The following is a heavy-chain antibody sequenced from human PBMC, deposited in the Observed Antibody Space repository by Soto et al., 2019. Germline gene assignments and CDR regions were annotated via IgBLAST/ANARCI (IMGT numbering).Heavy chain of an antibody. CDR2: IKQDGSEK. CDR3: AKDMAHYDFWGHNQRGMDV. CDR1: GFTFSMYW. V-gene: IGHV3-7*03. D-gene: IGHD3-3*01. J-gene: IGHJ6*02. Sequence: EVQLVESGGGSVQPGESLRLSCLASGFTFSMYWMSWVRQAPGKGLEWVARIKQDGSEKYYVDSVKGRFTVSRDNAKNSLSLQLHSLSADDAAIYYCAKDMAHYDFWGHNQRGMDVWGQGTTVTVSS.